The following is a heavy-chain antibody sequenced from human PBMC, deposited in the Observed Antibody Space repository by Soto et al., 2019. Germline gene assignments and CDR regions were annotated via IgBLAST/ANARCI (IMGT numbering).Heavy chain of an antibody. J-gene: IGHJ6*02. CDR2: IYYSGST. CDR3: AGRVEMGVYGMDV. Sequence: LSLTCTVSGGSISSGDYYWSWIRQPPGKGLEWVGYIYYSGSTYYNPSLKGRVTISVDTSKKQFSLKLSSVTAADTAVYYCAGRVEMGVYGMDVWGQGTTVTVSS. V-gene: IGHV4-30-4*01. D-gene: IGHD2-2*01. CDR1: GGSISSGDYY.